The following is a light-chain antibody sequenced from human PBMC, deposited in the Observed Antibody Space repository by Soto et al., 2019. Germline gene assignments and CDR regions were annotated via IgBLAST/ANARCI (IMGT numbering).Light chain of an antibody. CDR1: SSDVGGCKF. CDR2: EVS. CDR3: SSCAGSNNPYV. V-gene: IGLV2-8*01. J-gene: IGLJ1*01. Sequence: QSALTQPPSASGSLGQSVTISCTGTSSDVGGCKFVSWYQQYPGKAPKLIIYEVSKRPSGVPDRFSGFKSGNTASLTVSGLRAEDEADYYCSSCAGSNNPYVFGTGTKVTVL.